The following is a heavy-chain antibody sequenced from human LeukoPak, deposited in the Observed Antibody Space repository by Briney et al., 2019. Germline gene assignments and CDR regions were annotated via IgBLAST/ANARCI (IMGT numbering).Heavy chain of an antibody. Sequence: GGSLRLSCAASGFTVSSNYMSWVRQAPGKGLEWVSVIYSGGSTYYADSVKGRFTISRDNSKNTLYLQMNSLRAEDTAVYYCARADSKLFGGFDYWGQGTLVTVSS. CDR3: ARADSKLFGGFDY. J-gene: IGHJ4*02. D-gene: IGHD3-10*02. CDR2: IYSGGST. CDR1: GFTVSSNY. V-gene: IGHV3-53*01.